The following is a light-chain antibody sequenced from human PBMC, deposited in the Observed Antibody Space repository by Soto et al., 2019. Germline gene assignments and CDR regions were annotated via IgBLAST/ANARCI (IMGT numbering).Light chain of an antibody. J-gene: IGLJ1*01. CDR3: NSYVGSNNYV. CDR1: ASDIGRYNY. Sequence: QSVLTQPPSASGSTGQSVTISCIGTASDIGRYNYVSWYQHHPGKAPKLIIYEVTKRPSGVPDRFSGAKSGNTASLTVSGLQADDEAYYYCNSYVGSNNYVFGTGTKLTVL. V-gene: IGLV2-8*01. CDR2: EVT.